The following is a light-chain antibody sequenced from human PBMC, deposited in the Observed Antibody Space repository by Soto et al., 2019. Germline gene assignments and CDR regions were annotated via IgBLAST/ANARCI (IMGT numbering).Light chain of an antibody. V-gene: IGKV1-5*01. CDR2: DAS. CDR1: QNIFTY. J-gene: IGKJ1*01. Sequence: DIQMTQSPSTLSASVGDRVTITCRASQNIFTYLNWYQQRPGEAPKLLIYDASALPRGVPSRFSGSGSGTKFTLTIASLQPDDFATYYCQQYETFSGTFGPGTKVDIK. CDR3: QQYETFSGT.